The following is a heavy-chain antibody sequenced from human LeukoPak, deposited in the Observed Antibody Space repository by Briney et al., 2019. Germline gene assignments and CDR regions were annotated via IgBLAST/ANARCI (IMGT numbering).Heavy chain of an antibody. CDR3: ARDRSDCSGGSCYSNYFDY. CDR2: ISAYNGNT. V-gene: IGHV1-18*01. Sequence: ASVKVSCKASGYTFTSYGISWVRQAPGQGLEWMGWISAYNGNTNYAQKLQGRVTMTTDTSTSTAYMELRSLGSDDTAVYYCARDRSDCSGGSCYSNYFDYWDQGTLVTVSS. J-gene: IGHJ4*02. D-gene: IGHD2-15*01. CDR1: GYTFTSYG.